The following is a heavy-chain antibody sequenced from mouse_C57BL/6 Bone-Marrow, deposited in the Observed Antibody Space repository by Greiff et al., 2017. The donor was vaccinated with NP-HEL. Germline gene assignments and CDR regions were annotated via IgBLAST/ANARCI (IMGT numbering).Heavy chain of an antibody. D-gene: IGHD1-1*01. Sequence: EVKLQESGPGLVKPSQSLSLTCSVTGYSITSGYYWNWIRQFPGNKLEWMGYISYDGSNNYNPSLKNRISITRDTSKNQFFLKLNSVTTEDTATYYWARENYYGPYWYFDVWGTGTTVTVSS. CDR1: GYSITSGYY. CDR3: ARENYYGPYWYFDV. V-gene: IGHV3-6*01. J-gene: IGHJ1*03. CDR2: ISYDGSN.